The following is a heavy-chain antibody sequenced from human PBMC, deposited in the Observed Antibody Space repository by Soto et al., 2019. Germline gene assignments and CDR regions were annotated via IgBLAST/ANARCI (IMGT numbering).Heavy chain of an antibody. V-gene: IGHV1-18*01. CDR2: ISAYNGNT. D-gene: IGHD3-3*01. J-gene: IGHJ3*02. Sequence: ASVKVSCKASGYTFTSYGISWVRQAPGQGLEWMGWISAYNGNTNYAQKLQGRVTMTTDTSTNTAYMELRSLRSDDTAVYYCARDSSYDFWSGYSAPDAFDIWGQGTMVTVSS. CDR3: ARDSSYDFWSGYSAPDAFDI. CDR1: GYTFTSYG.